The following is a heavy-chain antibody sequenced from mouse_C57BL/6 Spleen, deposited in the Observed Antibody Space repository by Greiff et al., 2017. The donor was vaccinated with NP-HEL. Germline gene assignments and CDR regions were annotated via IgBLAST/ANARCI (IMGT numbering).Heavy chain of an antibody. CDR1: GYAFTNYL. CDR2: INPGSGGT. Sequence: QVQLQQSGAELVRPGTSVKVSCKASGYAFTNYLIEWVKQRPGQGLEWIGVINPGSGGTKYNEKFKGKATLTADKSSSTAYMQLSSLTSEDSAVYFCARDYLDYWGQGTTLTVSS. V-gene: IGHV1-54*01. D-gene: IGHD1-1*02. J-gene: IGHJ2*01. CDR3: ARDYLDY.